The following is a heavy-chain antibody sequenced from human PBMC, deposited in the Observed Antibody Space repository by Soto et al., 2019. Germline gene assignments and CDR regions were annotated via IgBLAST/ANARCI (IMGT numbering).Heavy chain of an antibody. D-gene: IGHD3-9*01. Sequence: GGSLRLSCAASGFTFSKYALTWVRQAPGKGLEWVSVISGSGGSTYFADSVKGRFTISRDNSKNTMYLQMSSLRAEDTAVYYCAKRAPNQVLRYFDWSNPFDYWGQGTLGTVS. J-gene: IGHJ4*02. CDR1: GFTFSKYA. CDR2: ISGSGGST. V-gene: IGHV3-23*01. CDR3: AKRAPNQVLRYFDWSNPFDY.